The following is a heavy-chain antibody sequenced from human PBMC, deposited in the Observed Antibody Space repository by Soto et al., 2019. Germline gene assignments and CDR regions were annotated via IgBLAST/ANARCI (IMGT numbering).Heavy chain of an antibody. V-gene: IGHV3-11*01. J-gene: IGHJ4*02. CDR3: AREVGYCDPPDY. Sequence: QVQLVESGGGLVKPGGSLRLSCAASGFTFSDYYMAWIRQAPGKGLEWVSYISDGSGTIYYADSVKGRFTISRDNAKSSLYLQMNSLRADDTAVYFCAREVGYCDPPDYWGQGTQVTVSS. CDR2: ISDGSGTI. D-gene: IGHD3-22*01. CDR1: GFTFSDYY.